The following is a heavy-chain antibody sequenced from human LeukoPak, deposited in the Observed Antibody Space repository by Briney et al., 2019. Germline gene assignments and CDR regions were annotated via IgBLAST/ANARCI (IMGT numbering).Heavy chain of an antibody. V-gene: IGHV4-34*01. J-gene: IGHJ4*02. CDR1: GGSFSGYY. CDR2: INHSGST. CDR3: ARVKPAVVTLLDKYYFDY. Sequence: KTSETLSLTCAVYGGSFSGYYWSWIRQPPGKELEWIGEINHSGSTNYNPSLKSRVTISVDTSKNQFSLKLSSVTAADTAVYYCARVKPAVVTLLDKYYFDYWGQGTLVTVSS. D-gene: IGHD4-23*01.